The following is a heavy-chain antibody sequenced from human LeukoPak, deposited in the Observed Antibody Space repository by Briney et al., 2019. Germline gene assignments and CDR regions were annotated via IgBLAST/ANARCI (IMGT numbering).Heavy chain of an antibody. CDR1: GNYW. J-gene: IGHJ4*02. CDR2: INSDGSWT. CDR3: VSFYETY. D-gene: IGHD2/OR15-2a*01. V-gene: IGHV3-74*01. Sequence: GGSLRLSCAASGNYWMHWVRHVPGKGLVWVSHINSDGSWTSYADSVKGRFTISKDNAKNTVYLQMNSLRAEDTAVYYCVSFYETYWGRGTLVTVSS.